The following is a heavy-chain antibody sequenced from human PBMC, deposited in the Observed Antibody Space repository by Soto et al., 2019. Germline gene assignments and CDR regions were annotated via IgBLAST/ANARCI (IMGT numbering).Heavy chain of an antibody. J-gene: IGHJ4*02. D-gene: IGHD5-12*01. V-gene: IGHV4-39*01. CDR3: ARLVEMATIIPGGLDY. CDR1: GGSISSSSYY. CDR2: IYYSGST. Sequence: SETLSLTCTVSGGSISSSSYYWGWIRQPPGKGLEWIGSIYYSGSTYYNPSLKSRVTISVDTSKNQFSLKLSSVTAADTAVYYCARLVEMATIIPGGLDYWGQGTLVTVSS.